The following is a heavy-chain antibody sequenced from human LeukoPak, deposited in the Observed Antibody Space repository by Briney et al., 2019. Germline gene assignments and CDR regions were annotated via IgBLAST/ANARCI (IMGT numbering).Heavy chain of an antibody. CDR3: AKGNLAWSGTFDY. J-gene: IGHJ4*02. D-gene: IGHD3-3*01. CDR2: IKQDGSEK. V-gene: IGHV3-7*01. CDR1: GFTFSSYW. Sequence: GGSLRLSCAASGFTFSSYWMSWVRQAPGKGLEWVANIKQDGSEKYYVDSVKGRFTISRDNAKNSLYLQMNSLRAEDTAVYYCAKGNLAWSGTFDYWGQGTLVTVSS.